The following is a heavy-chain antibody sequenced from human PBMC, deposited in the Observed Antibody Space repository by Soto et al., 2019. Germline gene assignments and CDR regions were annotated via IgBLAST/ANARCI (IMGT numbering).Heavy chain of an antibody. J-gene: IGHJ4*02. V-gene: IGHV3-53*01. CDR1: GFTVSSNY. Sequence: EVQLVESGGGLIQPGGSLRLSCAASGFTVSSNYMSWVRQAPGKGLEWVSVIYSDGSTYYADSVKGRFTISRYNSKNTVYLQMNSLRLEDTAVYYCARDRTFDYWGQGTLVTVSS. CDR3: ARDRTFDY. CDR2: IYSDGST.